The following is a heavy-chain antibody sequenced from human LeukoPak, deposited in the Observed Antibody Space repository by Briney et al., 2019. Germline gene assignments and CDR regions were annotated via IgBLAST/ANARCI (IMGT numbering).Heavy chain of an antibody. V-gene: IGHV3-23*01. J-gene: IGHJ6*03. CDR3: AKPVSYYYYYYMDV. CDR2: ISGSGGST. D-gene: IGHD2-8*01. CDR1: GFTFSSYG. Sequence: GGTLRLSCAASGFTFSSYGMSWVRQAPGKGLEWVSAISGSGGSTYYADSVKGRFTISRDNSKNTLYLQMNSLRAEDTAVYYCAKPVSYYYYYYMDVWGKGTTVTISS.